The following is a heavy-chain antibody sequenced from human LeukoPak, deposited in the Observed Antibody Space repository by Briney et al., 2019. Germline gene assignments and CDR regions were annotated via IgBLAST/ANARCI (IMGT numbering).Heavy chain of an antibody. CDR1: GGSFSGYY. V-gene: IGHV4-34*01. Sequence: PSETLSLACAVYGGSFSGYYWSWIRQPPGKGLEWIGEINHSGGTNYNPSLKNRVTISVDTSKNQFSLKLSSVTAADTAVYYCATSFKDIVVVPAATYFDYWGQGTLVTVSS. CDR3: ATSFKDIVVVPAATYFDY. CDR2: INHSGGT. D-gene: IGHD2-2*01. J-gene: IGHJ4*02.